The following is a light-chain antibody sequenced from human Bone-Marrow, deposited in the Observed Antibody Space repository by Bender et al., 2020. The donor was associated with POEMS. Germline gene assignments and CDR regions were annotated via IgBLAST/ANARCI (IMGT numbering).Light chain of an antibody. V-gene: IGLV2-14*01. CDR1: STYLGRDDF. CDR3: TSYTSSKTWV. J-gene: IGLJ3*02. CDR2: EVS. Sequence: QSDLTQPASVSGSPGQSITISCTGLSTYLGRDDFVSWYQHHPGKAPKLMIYEVSNRPSWVSNRFSASKSDNTASLTISGLQAEDEADYYCTSYTSSKTWVFGGGTRLTVL.